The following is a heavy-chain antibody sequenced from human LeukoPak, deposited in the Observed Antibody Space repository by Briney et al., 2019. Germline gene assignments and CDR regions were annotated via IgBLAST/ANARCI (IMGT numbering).Heavy chain of an antibody. CDR2: ISYDGSNR. V-gene: IGHV3-30*17. Sequence: GRTLRLSCTASGFTFRSCGKFWVRQAPGQGLERVAVISYDGSNRYYSDSANGSLTISRVNSKNKRSPQMKSLMPDDTAVYYCARRSAYYYHSSGYPPFDYWGQGTLVTVSS. J-gene: IGHJ4*02. D-gene: IGHD3-22*01. CDR1: GFTFRSCG. CDR3: ARRSAYYYHSSGYPPFDY.